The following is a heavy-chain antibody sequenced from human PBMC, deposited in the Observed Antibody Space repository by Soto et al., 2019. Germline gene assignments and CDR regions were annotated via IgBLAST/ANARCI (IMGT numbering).Heavy chain of an antibody. J-gene: IGHJ6*02. CDR2: INPNSGGT. Sequence: ASVKVSCKASGYTFTGYYMHWVRQAPGQGLEWMGWINPNSGGTNYAQKFQGWVTMTRDTSISTAYMELSRLRSDDTAVYYCARETPPYYILTGPGHQRVGMDVSGQGYTVIVSS. D-gene: IGHD3-9*01. CDR1: GYTFTGYY. CDR3: ARETPPYYILTGPGHQRVGMDV. V-gene: IGHV1-2*04.